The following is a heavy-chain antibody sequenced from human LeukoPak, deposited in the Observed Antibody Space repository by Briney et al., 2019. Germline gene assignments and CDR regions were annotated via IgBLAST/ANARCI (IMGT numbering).Heavy chain of an antibody. CDR2: IWYDGSKE. CDR3: ARAVGFSSLGAAVDYFDY. J-gene: IGHJ4*02. D-gene: IGHD2-15*01. Sequence: GGSLRLSCAASGFTVSSSFMSWVRQAPGKGLEWVAVIWYDGSKEYYVASVKGRFTVSRDNWKNTVYLQMNDLRAEDTAVYYCARAVGFSSLGAAVDYFDYWGQGILVTVSS. CDR1: GFTVSSSF. V-gene: IGHV3-33*08.